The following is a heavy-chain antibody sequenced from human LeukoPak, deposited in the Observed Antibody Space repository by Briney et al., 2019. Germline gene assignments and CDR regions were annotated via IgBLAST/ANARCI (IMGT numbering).Heavy chain of an antibody. CDR1: GGSISSYY. CDR3: ARVYDSTGYYLDD. V-gene: IGHV4-59*05. D-gene: IGHD3-22*01. CDR2: IYYSGST. J-gene: IGHJ4*02. Sequence: SETLSLTCTVSGGSISSYYWSWIRQPAGKGLEWIGSIYYSGSTYYNPSLKSRVTISVDTSKNQFSLKLSSVTAADTAVYYCARVYDSTGYYLDDWGQGTPVTVSS.